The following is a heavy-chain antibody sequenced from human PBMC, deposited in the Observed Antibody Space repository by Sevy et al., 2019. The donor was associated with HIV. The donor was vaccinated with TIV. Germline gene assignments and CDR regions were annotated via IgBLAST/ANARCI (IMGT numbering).Heavy chain of an antibody. CDR3: ARHWLVTKTYNWFDP. D-gene: IGHD2-21*02. CDR1: GGSISSSSYY. CDR2: IYFSGSP. V-gene: IGHV4-39*01. Sequence: SETLSLTCTVSGGSISSSSYYWGWIRQPPGKGLEWIGSIYFSGSPYYNPSLKSRVTISVDTSKNQFSLRLSSVTAADTAVYYCARHWLVTKTYNWFDPWGQGTLVTVSS. J-gene: IGHJ5*02.